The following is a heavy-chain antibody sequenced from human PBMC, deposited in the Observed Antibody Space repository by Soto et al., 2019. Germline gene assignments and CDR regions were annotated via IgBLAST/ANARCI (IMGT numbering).Heavy chain of an antibody. V-gene: IGHV5-51*01. D-gene: IGHD2-15*01. Sequence: GESLKISCKDSGAAFSILCIAWLRQMPGNGLEWVGIIYPGNSDTMYSPSFQGQVTISADTALSTTYLQGDTLKPSDTAMYFCASDSHCDGGKCPVVGFDRWGQGTMVTVSS. CDR2: IYPGNSDT. CDR1: GAAFSILC. J-gene: IGHJ3*02. CDR3: ASDSHCDGGKCPVVGFDR.